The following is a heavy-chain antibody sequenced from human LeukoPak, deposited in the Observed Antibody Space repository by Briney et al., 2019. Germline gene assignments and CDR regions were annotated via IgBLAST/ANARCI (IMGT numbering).Heavy chain of an antibody. Sequence: SETLSLTCTVYGGSFSGYYWSWIRQPPGKGLEWIGEINHSGSTNYNPSLKSRVTISVDTSKNQFSLKLSSVTAADTAVYYCTRRRNYLSHFDYWAREPWSPSPQ. CDR2: INHSGST. J-gene: IGHJ4*02. CDR1: GGSFSGYY. CDR3: TRRRNYLSHFDY. V-gene: IGHV4-34*01. D-gene: IGHD1-7*01.